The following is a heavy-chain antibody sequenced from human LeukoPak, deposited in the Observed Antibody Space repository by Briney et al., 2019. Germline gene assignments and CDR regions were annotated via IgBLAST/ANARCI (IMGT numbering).Heavy chain of an antibody. D-gene: IGHD2-2*03. J-gene: IGHJ5*02. Sequence: ASVKVSCKASGYTFTSYGISWVRQAPGQGLEWMGWISAYNGNTNYAQKLQGRVTMTTDTSTSTAYMELRSLRSDDTAVYYCARDGYCSTTNCHPTENWFDPWGQGTLVTVSS. CDR2: ISAYNGNT. CDR1: GYTFTSYG. V-gene: IGHV1-18*01. CDR3: ARDGYCSTTNCHPTENWFDP.